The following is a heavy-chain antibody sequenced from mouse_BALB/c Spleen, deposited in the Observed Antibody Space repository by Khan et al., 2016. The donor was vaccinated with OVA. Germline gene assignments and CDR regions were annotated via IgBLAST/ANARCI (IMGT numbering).Heavy chain of an antibody. CDR3: ARGGSSGPAWFAY. D-gene: IGHD3-1*01. V-gene: IGHV3-6*02. CDR1: GYSITSGYF. Sequence: EVQLKESGPGLVKPTQSLSLTCSVTGYSITSGYFWNWIRQFPGNKLEWVGYIRYDGSNNYNPSLKNRISITRDTSKNQFFLKLNSVTTEDTSTYYCARGGSSGPAWFAYWGQGTLVTVSA. CDR2: IRYDGSN. J-gene: IGHJ3*01.